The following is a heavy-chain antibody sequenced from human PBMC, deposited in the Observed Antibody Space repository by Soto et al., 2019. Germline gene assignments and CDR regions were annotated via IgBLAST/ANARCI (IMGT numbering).Heavy chain of an antibody. D-gene: IGHD3-16*01. CDR1: GFSISGYT. V-gene: IGHV3-21*01. J-gene: IGHJ3*02. CDR2: IDSSSNHV. CDR3: ARDLHIMVTLGGVIPYSRDGFDI. Sequence: GGSLRLSCAPSGFSISGYTINWVRQAPGKGLEWVSSIDSSSNHVYYGDSVKGRFSISRDNARQSVYLQMNSLRADDTAVYYCARDLHIMVTLGGVIPYSRDGFDIWGQGTKVTVSS.